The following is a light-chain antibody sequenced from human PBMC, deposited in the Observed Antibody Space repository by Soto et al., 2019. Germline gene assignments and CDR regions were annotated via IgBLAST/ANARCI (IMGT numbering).Light chain of an antibody. Sequence: DLQMTQSPSSLSASVGDTITISCRASRTISTYVNWYQQRPGKAPKVLVYSASNLQSGVPSRFRGSGSGTAFTLTIGSLQPDDFATYYCQQSHSTPYTFGQGTNVDIK. V-gene: IGKV1-39*01. CDR3: QQSHSTPYT. J-gene: IGKJ2*01. CDR2: SAS. CDR1: RTISTY.